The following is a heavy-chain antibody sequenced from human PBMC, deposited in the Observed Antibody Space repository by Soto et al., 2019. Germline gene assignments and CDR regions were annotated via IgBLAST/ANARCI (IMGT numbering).Heavy chain of an antibody. Sequence: QVKLVQSGAEVKKPGSSVRVSCKASGTIFSSYTISWVRQAPGQGLEWMGRIIPILGETNSAQKFQGRVTLTADKSTNTAYMEPNSLRLEDTALYYCARGLGGRMDDWGQGTTVTVSS. V-gene: IGHV1-69*08. J-gene: IGHJ6*02. D-gene: IGHD3-16*01. CDR2: IIPILGET. CDR3: ARGLGGRMDD. CDR1: GTIFSSYT.